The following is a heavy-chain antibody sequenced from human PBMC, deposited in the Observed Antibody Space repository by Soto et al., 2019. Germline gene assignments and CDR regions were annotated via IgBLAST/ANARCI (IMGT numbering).Heavy chain of an antibody. D-gene: IGHD6-13*01. CDR1: GFTFSSYS. CDR2: ISSSSSYI. V-gene: IGHV3-21*01. J-gene: IGHJ3*02. Sequence: GGSLRLSCAASGFTFSSYSMNWVRQASGKGLEWVSSISSSSSYIYYADSVKGRFTISRDNAKNSLYLQMNSLRAEDTAVYYCARDPSPGIAAAGTGAFDIWGQGTMVTVSS. CDR3: ARDPSPGIAAAGTGAFDI.